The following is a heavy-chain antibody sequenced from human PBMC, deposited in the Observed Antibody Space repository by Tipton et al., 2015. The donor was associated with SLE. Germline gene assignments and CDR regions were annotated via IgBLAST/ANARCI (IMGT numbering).Heavy chain of an antibody. D-gene: IGHD1-14*01. CDR3: ATHHGGPPYYFDY. CDR2: IKQDGSEK. J-gene: IGHJ4*02. CDR1: GFTFSYAW. V-gene: IGHV3-7*01. Sequence: SLRLSCAASGFTFSYAWMSWVRQAPGKGLEWVANIKQDGSEKYYVDSVKGRLTISRDNAKNSLYLQMNSLRAEDTAVYNCATHHGGPPYYFDYWGQGTLVTVSS.